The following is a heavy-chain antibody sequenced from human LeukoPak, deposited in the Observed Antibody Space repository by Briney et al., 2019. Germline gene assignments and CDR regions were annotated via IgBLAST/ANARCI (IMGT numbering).Heavy chain of an antibody. CDR3: ARSNQADDY. D-gene: IGHD4-11*01. CDR2: INPGGSST. Sequence: PGGSLRLSCAASGFTFSNYWMHWVRQVPGKGLVWVSRINPGGSSTTYADSVKGRFTIPRDNAKNTLYLQMNSLRAEDTAVHYCARSNQADDYWGQGTLVTVSS. J-gene: IGHJ4*02. CDR1: GFTFSNYW. V-gene: IGHV3-74*01.